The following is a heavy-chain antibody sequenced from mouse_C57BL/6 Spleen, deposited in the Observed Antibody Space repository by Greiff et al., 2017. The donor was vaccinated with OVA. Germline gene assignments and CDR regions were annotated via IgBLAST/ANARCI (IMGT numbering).Heavy chain of an antibody. CDR1: GYTFTSYW. CDR3: ARYGYGSSYGY. J-gene: IGHJ2*01. CDR2: IDPSDSHT. D-gene: IGHD1-1*01. Sequence: VQLQQPGAELVRPGTSVKLSCKASGYTFTSYWMHWVKQRPGQGLEWIGVIDPSDSHTNYNQKFKGKATLTVDTSSSTAYMQLSSLTSEDSAVYYCARYGYGSSYGYWGQGTTLTVSS. V-gene: IGHV1-59*01.